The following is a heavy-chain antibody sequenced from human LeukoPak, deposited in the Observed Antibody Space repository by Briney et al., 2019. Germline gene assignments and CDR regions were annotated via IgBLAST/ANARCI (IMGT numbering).Heavy chain of an antibody. D-gene: IGHD5-12*01. J-gene: IGHJ5*02. CDR3: ARQGGGYDLRDGWFDP. CDR2: IYPGDSDT. Sequence: LGESLKISCKGSGYSFTSYWIGWVRQMPGKGLEWMGIIYPGDSDTRYSPSFQGQVTISADKSISTAYLQWSSLKASDTAMYYCARQGGGYDLRDGWFDPWGQGTLVTVSS. CDR1: GYSFTSYW. V-gene: IGHV5-51*01.